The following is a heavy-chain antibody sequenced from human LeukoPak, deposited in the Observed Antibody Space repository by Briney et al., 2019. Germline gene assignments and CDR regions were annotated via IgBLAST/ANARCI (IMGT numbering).Heavy chain of an antibody. CDR3: ARDPYYYDSSGYLNWFDP. J-gene: IGHJ5*02. CDR2: INPNSGGT. Sequence: GASVKVSCKASGYTFTGYYMHWVRQAPGQGLEWMGWINPNSGGTNHAQKFQGRVTLTRDTSINTAYMELSRLRSDDTAVYYCARDPYYYDSSGYLNWFDPWGQGTLVTVSS. CDR1: GYTFTGYY. V-gene: IGHV1-2*02. D-gene: IGHD3-22*01.